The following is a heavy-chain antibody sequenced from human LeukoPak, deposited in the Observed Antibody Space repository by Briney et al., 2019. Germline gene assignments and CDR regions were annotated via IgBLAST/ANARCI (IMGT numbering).Heavy chain of an antibody. CDR3: ARGDTAMATGFDY. D-gene: IGHD5-18*01. V-gene: IGHV3-30-3*01. CDR1: GFTFSSYA. J-gene: IGHJ4*02. Sequence: PGGSLRLSCAASGFTFSSYAMHWVRQAPGKGLEWVAVISYDGSNKYYADSVKGRFTISRDNSKNTLYLQMNSLRAEDTAVYYCARGDTAMATGFDYWGQGTLVTVSS. CDR2: ISYDGSNK.